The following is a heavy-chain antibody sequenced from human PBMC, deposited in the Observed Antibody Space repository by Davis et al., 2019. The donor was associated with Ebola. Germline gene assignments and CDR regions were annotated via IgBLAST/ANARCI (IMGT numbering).Heavy chain of an antibody. CDR3: TTPGGQDSGYDVFDI. D-gene: IGHD5-12*01. CDR2: INPNSGGT. V-gene: IGHV1-2*06. J-gene: IGHJ3*02. CDR1: EYTFTSYP. Sequence: AASVKVSCKASEYTFTSYPMHWVRQAPGQGLEWMGRINPNSGGTNYAQKFQGRVTVTRDTSTTTVYMDLSSLRSDDTALYYCTTPGGQDSGYDVFDIWGQGTMVTVSS.